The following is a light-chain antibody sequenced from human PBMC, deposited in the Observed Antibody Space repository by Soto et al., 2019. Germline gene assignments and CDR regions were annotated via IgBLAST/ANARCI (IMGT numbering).Light chain of an antibody. CDR3: QSCDSSLSAYV. Sequence: QSVLTQPASVSGSPGQSITISCTGTSSNVGAVYYVHWYQQLPGTAPKLLIFANINLPSGVPDLFSGSKSGTSASLAITGLKAEDEADYYCQSCDSSLSAYVFGSGTKVTVL. V-gene: IGLV1-40*01. J-gene: IGLJ1*01. CDR1: SSNVGAVYY. CDR2: ANI.